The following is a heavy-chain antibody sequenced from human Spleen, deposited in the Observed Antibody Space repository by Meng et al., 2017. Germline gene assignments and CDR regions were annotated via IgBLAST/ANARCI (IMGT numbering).Heavy chain of an antibody. CDR1: GFTFSSYS. CDR2: IYTCGST. Sequence: GESLKISCAASGFTFSSYSMNWVRQAPGKGLEWVSLIYTCGSTYNVDSVKGRFTISRDNSKNMLYLQMNGLRAEDTAVYYCARIRRGRYGGNGPRDYWGQGTLVTVSS. J-gene: IGHJ4*02. CDR3: ARIRRGRYGGNGPRDY. D-gene: IGHD4-23*01. V-gene: IGHV3-53*01.